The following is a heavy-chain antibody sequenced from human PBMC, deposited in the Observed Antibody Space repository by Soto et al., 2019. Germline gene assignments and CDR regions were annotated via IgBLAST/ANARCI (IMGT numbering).Heavy chain of an antibody. D-gene: IGHD3-10*01. CDR1: GFTFSSYA. V-gene: IGHV3-23*01. Sequence: GGSLRLSCAASGFTFSSYAMSWVRQAPGKGLEWVSAISGSGGSTYYADSVKGRFTISRDNAKNTLYLQVNSLRAEDTAVYYCARSSGSYWWEFDYWGQGTLVTVSS. J-gene: IGHJ4*02. CDR2: ISGSGGST. CDR3: ARSSGSYWWEFDY.